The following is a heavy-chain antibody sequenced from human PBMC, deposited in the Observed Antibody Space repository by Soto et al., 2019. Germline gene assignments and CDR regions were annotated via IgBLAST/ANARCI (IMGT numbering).Heavy chain of an antibody. CDR1: GGSISSGGYY. V-gene: IGHV4-31*03. J-gene: IGHJ6*01. Sequence: PSETLSLTCTVSGGSISSGGYYWSWIRQHPGKGLEWIGYIYYSGSTYYNPSLKSRVTISVDTSKNQFSLKLSSVTAADTAVYYCAREIRKIAAAVSRGMAVWGKETMFT. CDR2: IYYSGST. D-gene: IGHD6-13*01. CDR3: AREIRKIAAAVSRGMAV.